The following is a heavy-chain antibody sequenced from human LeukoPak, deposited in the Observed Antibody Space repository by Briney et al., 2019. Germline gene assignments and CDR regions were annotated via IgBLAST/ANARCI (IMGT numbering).Heavy chain of an antibody. V-gene: IGHV3-48*04. CDR3: ASVFDCSGGSCYSLVVDY. D-gene: IGHD2-15*01. CDR1: GFTFSSYS. Sequence: PGGSLRLSCAASGFTFSSYSMNWVRQAPGKGLEWVSYISSSSTIYYADSVKGRFTISRDNAKNSLYLQMNSLRAEDTAVYYCASVFDCSGGSCYSLVVDYWGQGTLVTVSS. CDR2: ISSSSTI. J-gene: IGHJ4*02.